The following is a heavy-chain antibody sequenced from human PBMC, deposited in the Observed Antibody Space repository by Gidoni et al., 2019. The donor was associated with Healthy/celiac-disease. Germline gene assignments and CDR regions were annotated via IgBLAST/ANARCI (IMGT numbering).Heavy chain of an antibody. CDR1: GFTFSSYW. Sequence: EVQLVESGGGLVQPGGSLRLSCAASGFTFSSYWMSWFRQAPGKGLEWVANIKKDGSEKYYVDSVKGRFTISRDKAKNSLYLQMNSLRAEDTAGYYCARDLYYYMDVWGKGTTVTVSS. CDR2: IKKDGSEK. J-gene: IGHJ6*03. CDR3: ARDLYYYMDV. V-gene: IGHV3-7*01.